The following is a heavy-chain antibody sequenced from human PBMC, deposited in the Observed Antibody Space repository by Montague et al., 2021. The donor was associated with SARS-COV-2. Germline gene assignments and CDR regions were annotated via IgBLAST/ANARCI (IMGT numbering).Heavy chain of an antibody. J-gene: IGHJ4*02. CDR3: ARVHSGSLAHLDD. CDR2: IYTSGTT. Sequence: TLSLTCTVSGGSISSDSYYWSWLPQPAGKGLEWIGSIYTSGTTDYSFSLKSRVTISVDTSKNQFSLKLTSVTAADTAVYYCARVHSGSLAHLDDWGQGTSVTVSS. CDR1: GGSISSDSYY. D-gene: IGHD6-19*01. V-gene: IGHV4-61*02.